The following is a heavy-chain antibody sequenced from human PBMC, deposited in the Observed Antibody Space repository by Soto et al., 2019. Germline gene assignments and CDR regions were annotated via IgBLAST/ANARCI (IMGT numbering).Heavy chain of an antibody. V-gene: IGHV3-9*01. CDR1: GFTFDDYA. CDR3: AKDAITMVRGVISYYGMDV. J-gene: IGHJ6*02. D-gene: IGHD3-10*01. Sequence: EVQLVESGGGLVQPGRSLRLSCAASGFTFDDYAMHWVRQAPGKGLEWVSGISWNSGSIGYADSVKGRFTISRDNAKHSLYLQMNSLRAEDTALYYCAKDAITMVRGVISYYGMDVWGQGTTVTVSS. CDR2: ISWNSGSI.